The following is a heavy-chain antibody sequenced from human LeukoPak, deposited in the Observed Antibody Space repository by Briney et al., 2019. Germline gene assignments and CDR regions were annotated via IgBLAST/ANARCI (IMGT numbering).Heavy chain of an antibody. CDR2: INPSSGST. CDR3: AREFQYYLDY. J-gene: IGHJ4*02. Sequence: ASVKVSCKTSGYTFINYYIHWVRQAPGQGLQWMGMINPSSGSTNHAQKFHGRVTMTRDTSTYTVYMEVSSLRSEDTAFYYCAREFQYYLDYWGRGSLVTVSS. V-gene: IGHV1-46*01. CDR1: GYTFINYY.